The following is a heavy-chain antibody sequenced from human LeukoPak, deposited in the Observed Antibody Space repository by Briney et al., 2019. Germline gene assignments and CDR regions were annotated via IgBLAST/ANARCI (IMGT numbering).Heavy chain of an antibody. CDR1: GFTFSSYE. Sequence: GGSLRLSCAASGFTFSSYEMNWVRQGPGKGLEWVSYISSSGSTIYYADSVKGRFTISRGNAKNSLYLQMNSLRAEDTAVYYCAREGGYYDSSGANWFDPWGQGTLVTVSS. CDR2: ISSSGSTI. J-gene: IGHJ5*02. V-gene: IGHV3-48*03. CDR3: AREGGYYDSSGANWFDP. D-gene: IGHD3-22*01.